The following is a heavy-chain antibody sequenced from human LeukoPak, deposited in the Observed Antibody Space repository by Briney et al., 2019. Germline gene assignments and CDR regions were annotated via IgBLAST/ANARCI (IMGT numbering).Heavy chain of an antibody. D-gene: IGHD3-9*01. J-gene: IGHJ4*02. V-gene: IGHV4-59*07. CDR2: IYYSGGT. Sequence: SYTLSLTCTVSGCSISSYYLIWLRQPPRKGLEGIGYIYYSGGTNYNPSLKSRVAISVDTSKNQFSLKMSSVTAADTAVYYCARFDWLLPAYFAYWGKGTLVTVSS. CDR3: ARFDWLLPAYFAY. CDR1: GCSISSYY.